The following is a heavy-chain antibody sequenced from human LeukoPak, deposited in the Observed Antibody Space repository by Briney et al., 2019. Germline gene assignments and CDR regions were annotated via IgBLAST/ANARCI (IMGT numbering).Heavy chain of an antibody. D-gene: IGHD3-10*01. Sequence: GGSLRLSCAASAFSLNAYNMNWVRQAPGKGLEWVSSISYTGTYIYYADSVKGRFTISRDNSKNTVYLQMNSLRAEDTAVYYCARDLGVTMVVWGAFDYWGQGTLVTVSS. J-gene: IGHJ4*02. CDR3: ARDLGVTMVVWGAFDY. CDR2: ISYTGTYI. CDR1: AFSLNAYN. V-gene: IGHV3-21*04.